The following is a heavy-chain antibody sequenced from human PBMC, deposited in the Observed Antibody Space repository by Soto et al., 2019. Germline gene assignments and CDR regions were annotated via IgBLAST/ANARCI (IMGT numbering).Heavy chain of an antibody. CDR3: ARDSVTGTTYFDY. V-gene: IGHV3-33*01. CDR2: MWYDGSNK. D-gene: IGHD1-7*01. Sequence: GGSLRLSCAASGFTFSSYGMHWVRQAPGKGLEWVAVMWYDGSNKYYADSVKGRFTISRDNSKNTLYLQMNSLRAEDTAVYYCARDSVTGTTYFDYWGQGTLVTVSS. CDR1: GFTFSSYG. J-gene: IGHJ4*02.